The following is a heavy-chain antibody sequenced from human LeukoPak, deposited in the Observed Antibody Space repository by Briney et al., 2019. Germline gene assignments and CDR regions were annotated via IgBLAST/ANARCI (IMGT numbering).Heavy chain of an antibody. J-gene: IGHJ6*02. V-gene: IGHV3-33*01. Sequence: GGSLRLSCAASGFTFSNYGMHWVRQAPGKGLEWVAVIWYDGSNKYYADSVKGRFTISRDNSKSTLYLQMNSLRAEDTAVCYCARDMGYCSGGTCYSDSYGMDVWGQGTTVTVSS. CDR1: GFTFSNYG. D-gene: IGHD2-15*01. CDR2: IWYDGSNK. CDR3: ARDMGYCSGGTCYSDSYGMDV.